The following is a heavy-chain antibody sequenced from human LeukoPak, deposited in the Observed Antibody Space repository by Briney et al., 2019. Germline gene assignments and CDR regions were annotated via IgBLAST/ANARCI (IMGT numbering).Heavy chain of an antibody. V-gene: IGHV4-34*01. CDR3: ARGKQLWLVYYGMDV. Sequence: LSLTXAVYGGSFSGYYWSWIRQPPGKGLEWIGEINHSGSTNYNPSLKSRVTISVDPSKNQFSLKLSSVTAADTAVYYCARGKQLWLVYYGMDVWGQGTTVTVSS. CDR2: INHSGST. D-gene: IGHD5-18*01. CDR1: GGSFSGYY. J-gene: IGHJ6*02.